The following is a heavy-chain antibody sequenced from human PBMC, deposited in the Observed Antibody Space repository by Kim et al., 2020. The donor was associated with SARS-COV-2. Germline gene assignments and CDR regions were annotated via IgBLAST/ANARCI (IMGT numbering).Heavy chain of an antibody. CDR3: ARGRFDAFDI. D-gene: IGHD3-10*01. Sequence: SETLSLTCAVYGGSFSGYYWSWIRQPPGKGLEWIGEINHSGSTNYNPSLKSRVTISVDTSKNQFSLKLSSVTAADTAVYYCARGRFDAFDIWGQGTMVTVSS. V-gene: IGHV4-34*01. CDR1: GGSFSGYY. CDR2: INHSGST. J-gene: IGHJ3*02.